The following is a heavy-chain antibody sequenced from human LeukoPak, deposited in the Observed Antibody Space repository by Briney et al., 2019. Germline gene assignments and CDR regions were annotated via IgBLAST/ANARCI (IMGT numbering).Heavy chain of an antibody. J-gene: IGHJ4*02. CDR1: GFTFSSYG. CDR3: AKDNAYSSGWLYYFDY. D-gene: IGHD6-19*01. CDR2: ISGSGGST. V-gene: IGHV3-23*01. Sequence: GGSLRLSCAASGFTFSSYGMSWVRQAPGKGLEWVSAISGSGGSTYYADSVKGRFTISRDNSKKTLYLQMNSLRAEDTAVYYCAKDNAYSSGWLYYFDYWGQGTLVTVSS.